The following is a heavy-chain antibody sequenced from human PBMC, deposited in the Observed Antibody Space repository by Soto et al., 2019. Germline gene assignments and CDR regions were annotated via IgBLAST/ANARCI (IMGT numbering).Heavy chain of an antibody. V-gene: IGHV4-59*01. Sequence: ETLCLTCPVSGVSISGYYWSWIRQPPGKGLDWIGYIYYSGSTNYNPSLKSRVTISVDTSKNQFSLKLSYVTAADTAVYYCERDIWFGETYYGMDVWGQGTKVTVYS. CDR3: ERDIWFGETYYGMDV. J-gene: IGHJ6*02. CDR2: IYYSGST. CDR1: GVSISGYY. D-gene: IGHD3-10*01.